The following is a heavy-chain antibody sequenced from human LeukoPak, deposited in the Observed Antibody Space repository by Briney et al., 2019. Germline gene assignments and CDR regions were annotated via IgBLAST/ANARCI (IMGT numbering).Heavy chain of an antibody. V-gene: IGHV1-24*01. D-gene: IGHD3-22*01. J-gene: IGHJ4*02. CDR2: FDPEDGET. Sequence: ASVKVSCKDSGYTFTDSSMHWIRHAPGKGLEWMGGFDPEDGETIYAQKFQGRVTMTEDTSTDTAYMELSSLRSEDTAVYYCETMIVVVRSFDYWGQGTLVTVSS. CDR1: GYTFTDSS. CDR3: ETMIVVVRSFDY.